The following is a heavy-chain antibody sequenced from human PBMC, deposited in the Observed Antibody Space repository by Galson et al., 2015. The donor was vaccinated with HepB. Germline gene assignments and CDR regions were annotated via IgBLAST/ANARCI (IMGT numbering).Heavy chain of an antibody. J-gene: IGHJ4*02. CDR2: VYYSGTT. Sequence: ETRSLTCTVSGVSLSGYFWSWNRQPPGKGLEWIGYVYYSGTTNYNPSLKSRVTISVDTSKNQFSLRLTSVTAAETAVSYCARARGGGPYWGWIDYWGQGTLVTVSS. V-gene: IGHV4-59*01. CDR1: GVSLSGYF. CDR3: ARARGGGPYWGWIDY. D-gene: IGHD2-8*02.